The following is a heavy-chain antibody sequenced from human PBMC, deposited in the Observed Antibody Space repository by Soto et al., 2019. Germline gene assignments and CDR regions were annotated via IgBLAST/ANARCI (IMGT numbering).Heavy chain of an antibody. V-gene: IGHV5-51*01. J-gene: IGHJ6*03. CDR1: GYSFTSYW. D-gene: IGHD4-17*01. CDR2: IYPGDSDT. Sequence: GESLKISCKGSGYSFTSYWIGWVRQMPGKGLEWMGIIYPGDSDTRYSPSFQGQVTISADKSISTAYLQWSSLKASDTAMYYCARQNYGDEYYYYYYMDVWGKGTTVTVSS. CDR3: ARQNYGDEYYYYYYMDV.